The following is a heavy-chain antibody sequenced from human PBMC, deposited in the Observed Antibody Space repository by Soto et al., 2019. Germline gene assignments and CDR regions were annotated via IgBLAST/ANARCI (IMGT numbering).Heavy chain of an antibody. J-gene: IGHJ4*02. CDR3: ASSQGYGDHRYFDF. Sequence: PGGSLRLSCVASGFTFSTNAMSWVRQAPGKGLEWVSVVSGSGTGTYYADSVKGRFTISRDNSKNTLYLQMSSLRAEDTAVYYCASSQGYGDHRYFDFWGQGTLVTVSS. D-gene: IGHD4-17*01. CDR2: VSGSGTGT. V-gene: IGHV3-23*01. CDR1: GFTFSTNA.